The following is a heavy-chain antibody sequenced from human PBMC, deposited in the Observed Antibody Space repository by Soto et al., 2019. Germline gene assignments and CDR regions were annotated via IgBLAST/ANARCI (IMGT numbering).Heavy chain of an antibody. V-gene: IGHV1-69*12. CDR1: GGTFSSYA. CDR2: VIPIFGTA. CDR3: ASSRYCISTSCHPSSFGYYYSGMDV. Sequence: QVQLVQSGAEVKKPGSSVKVSCKASGGTFSSYAISWVRQDPGQGLEWMGGVIPIFGTANYAQKFQGSVTITADESTSTAYMGLSSLRSEDTAVYYCASSRYCISTSCHPSSFGYYYSGMDVWGQGTTVTVSS. J-gene: IGHJ6*02. D-gene: IGHD2-2*01.